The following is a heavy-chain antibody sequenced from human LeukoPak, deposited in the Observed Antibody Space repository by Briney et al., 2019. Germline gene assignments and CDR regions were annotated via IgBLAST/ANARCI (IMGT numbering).Heavy chain of an antibody. V-gene: IGHV1-24*01. CDR2: FVPEDGEK. Sequence: GASVKVFCKVSGFTLTELSVHWGRQAPGKGLEGMGGFVPEDGEKSYEQNFQSRVTLSEDTSTAPAYMELSSPGSEDTAVYYCATRGSVLRYFDWSLDYWAREPWSPSP. CDR3: ATRGSVLRYFDWSLDY. J-gene: IGHJ4*02. D-gene: IGHD3-9*01. CDR1: GFTLTELS.